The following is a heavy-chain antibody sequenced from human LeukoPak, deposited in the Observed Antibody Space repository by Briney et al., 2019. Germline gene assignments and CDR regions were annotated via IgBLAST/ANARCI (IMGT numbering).Heavy chain of an antibody. CDR3: ARLEAGTAMED. CDR1: GFTLSSYS. J-gene: IGHJ4*02. V-gene: IGHV3-21*01. D-gene: IGHD5-18*01. Sequence: PGGSLRLSCAASGFTLSSYSMNWVRQAPGKGLEWVSSITSSSSYIYYADSVKGRFTVSRDNAKNSLYLQMNSLRAEDTAVYYCARLEAGTAMEDWGQGTLVTVSS. CDR2: ITSSSSYI.